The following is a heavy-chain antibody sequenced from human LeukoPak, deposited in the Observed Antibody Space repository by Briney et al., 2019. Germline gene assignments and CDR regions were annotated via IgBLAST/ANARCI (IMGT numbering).Heavy chain of an antibody. CDR1: GFTFKKYA. CDR3: VKDLYYDNSGYYSGAFDY. Sequence: GGSLRLSCSASGFTFKKYAMHWVRQAPGNGLEYVSAINSNGGRTYYADSVKGRFTISRDNSKNTLFLQMSSLRVEDTAVYYCVKDLYYDNSGYYSGAFDYWGQGTLVTVSS. V-gene: IGHV3-64D*06. CDR2: INSNGGRT. J-gene: IGHJ4*02. D-gene: IGHD3-22*01.